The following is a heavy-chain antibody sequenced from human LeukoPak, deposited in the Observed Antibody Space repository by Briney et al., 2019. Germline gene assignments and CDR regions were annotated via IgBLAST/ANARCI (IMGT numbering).Heavy chain of an antibody. V-gene: IGHV4-31*03. CDR3: ARSVVGSYYFDY. D-gene: IGHD1-26*01. CDR1: GGSISSGGYY. Sequence: SETLSLTCTVSGGSISSGGYYWSWIRQHPGKGLEWNGYIYYSGSTYYNPSLKSRVIISVDTSKNQFSLKLSSATAADTAVYYCARSVVGSYYFDYWGQGTLVTVSS. CDR2: IYYSGST. J-gene: IGHJ4*02.